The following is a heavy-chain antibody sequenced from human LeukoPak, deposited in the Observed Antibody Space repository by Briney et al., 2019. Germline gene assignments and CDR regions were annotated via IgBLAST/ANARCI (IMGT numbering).Heavy chain of an antibody. CDR3: ARDNYRAADGTYGMGV. V-gene: IGHV1-2*02. CDR2: INPYSGGT. Sequence: ASVKVSCKASGYTFTVYYIHLVRQAPGQGLEWVGLINPYSGGTNYAQNFQGSVTMTRDSSLSTDYMELSRLISDDAATYYCARDNYRAADGTYGMGVWGQGTTVTVSS. D-gene: IGHD4-11*01. CDR1: GYTFTVYY. J-gene: IGHJ6*02.